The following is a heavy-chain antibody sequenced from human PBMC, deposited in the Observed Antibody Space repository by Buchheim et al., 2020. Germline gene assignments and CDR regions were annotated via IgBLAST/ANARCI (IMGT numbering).Heavy chain of an antibody. J-gene: IGHJ4*02. CDR1: GFTFSSYW. V-gene: IGHV3-7*03. CDR3: ARAPFGSYGYGLAYFDY. D-gene: IGHD1-26*01. Sequence: EVQLVESGGGFVQPGGSLRLSCAASGFTFSSYWMIWVRQAPGKGLEWVANIKQDGSEKYYVDSVKGRFTISRDNAKNSLYLQMNSLRAEDTAVYYCARAPFGSYGYGLAYFDYWGQGT. CDR2: IKQDGSEK.